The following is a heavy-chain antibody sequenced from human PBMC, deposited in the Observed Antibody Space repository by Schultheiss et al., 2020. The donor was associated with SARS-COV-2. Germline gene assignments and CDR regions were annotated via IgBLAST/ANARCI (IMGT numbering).Heavy chain of an antibody. J-gene: IGHJ6*04. D-gene: IGHD3-3*01. Sequence: SETLSLTCTVSGGSISSSSYYWGWIRQPPGKGLEWIGYIYYSGSTYYNPSLKSRVTISVDTSKNQFSLKLSSVTAADTAVYYCARGAGYYDFWSGYSDVWGKGTTVTVSS. CDR2: IYYSGST. V-gene: IGHV4-39*07. CDR1: GGSISSSSYY. CDR3: ARGAGYYDFWSGYSDV.